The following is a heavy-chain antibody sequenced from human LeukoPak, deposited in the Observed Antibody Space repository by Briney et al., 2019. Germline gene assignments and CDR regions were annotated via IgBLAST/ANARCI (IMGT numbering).Heavy chain of an antibody. Sequence: PGGSLRLSCAASGFTFSSYGMHWVRQAPGKGLEWVAVIWYDGSNKYYADSVKGRFTISRDNSKNTLYLQMNSLRAEDTAVYYCASNCGGDCYPWDYFDYWGQGTLVTVSS. CDR2: IWYDGSNK. D-gene: IGHD2-21*02. CDR3: ASNCGGDCYPWDYFDY. J-gene: IGHJ4*02. CDR1: GFTFSSYG. V-gene: IGHV3-33*01.